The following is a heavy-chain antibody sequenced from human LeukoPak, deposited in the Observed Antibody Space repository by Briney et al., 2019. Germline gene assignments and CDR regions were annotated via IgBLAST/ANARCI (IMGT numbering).Heavy chain of an antibody. CDR1: GGSISSYY. Sequence: SETLSLTCTVSGGSISSYYWSWIRQPPGKGLEWIGFIYYSGSTNYNPSLKSRVTISVDTSKNQFSLKLTSLTAADTAVYYCARVRSSWGLDCWGQGTLVTVSS. CDR2: IYYSGST. J-gene: IGHJ4*02. V-gene: IGHV4-59*12. CDR3: ARVRSSWGLDC. D-gene: IGHD7-27*01.